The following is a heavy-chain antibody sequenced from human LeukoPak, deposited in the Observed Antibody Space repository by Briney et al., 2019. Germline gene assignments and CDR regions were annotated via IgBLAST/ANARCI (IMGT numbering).Heavy chain of an antibody. CDR1: GYTFTGYY. CDR2: INPNSGGT. J-gene: IGHJ6*03. Sequence: ASVKVSCKASGYTFTGYYMHWVRQAPGQGLDGMGWINPNSGGTNYAQKFQGRVTMTRDTSISTAYMELSRLRSDDTAVYYCARVGPRYSSSSAPYYMDVWGNGTTVIVSS. D-gene: IGHD6-6*01. CDR3: ARVGPRYSSSSAPYYMDV. V-gene: IGHV1-2*02.